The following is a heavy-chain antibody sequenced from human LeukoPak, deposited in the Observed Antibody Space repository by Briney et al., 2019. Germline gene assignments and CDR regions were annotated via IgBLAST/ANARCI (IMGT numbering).Heavy chain of an antibody. CDR3: ARHFGYDSSGSDY. CDR1: GGSISSSSYY. D-gene: IGHD3-22*01. CDR2: IYYSGST. J-gene: IGHJ4*02. V-gene: IGHV4-39*01. Sequence: SETLSLTCTVSGGSISSSSYYWGWIRQPPGKGLEWIGSIYYSGSTYCNPSLKSRVTISVDTSKNQFSLKLSSVTAADTAVYYCARHFGYDSSGSDYWGQGTLVTVSS.